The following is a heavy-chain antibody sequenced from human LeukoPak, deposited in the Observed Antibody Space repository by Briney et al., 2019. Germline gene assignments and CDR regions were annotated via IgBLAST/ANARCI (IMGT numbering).Heavy chain of an antibody. CDR2: IKQDGSEK. CDR3: ARSSYYSDEYFDY. Sequence: PGGPLRLSCAASGFTFSAYWMNWVRQAPGKGPEWVANIKQDGSEKYYVDSVKGRFTISRDNAKNSLYLQMNSLRAEDTAVFYCARSSYYSDEYFDYWGQGTLVTVSS. CDR1: GFTFSAYW. J-gene: IGHJ4*02. V-gene: IGHV3-7*01. D-gene: IGHD3-22*01.